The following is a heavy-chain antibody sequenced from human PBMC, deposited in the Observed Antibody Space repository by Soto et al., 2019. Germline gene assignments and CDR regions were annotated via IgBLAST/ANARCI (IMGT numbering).Heavy chain of an antibody. Sequence: EEQLLESGGGLVQPGGSLRLSCAASGFTFSTYGMRWVRQVPGKGLEWVSSISGSASSTYYADSLKGRFTISRDNSKNTVYLRLNRLRVEDTVVYYCAYPRPLSDSFHIWGQGTMVTVSP. CDR3: AYPRPLSDSFHI. V-gene: IGHV3-23*01. J-gene: IGHJ3*02. CDR1: GFTFSTYG. CDR2: ISGSASST.